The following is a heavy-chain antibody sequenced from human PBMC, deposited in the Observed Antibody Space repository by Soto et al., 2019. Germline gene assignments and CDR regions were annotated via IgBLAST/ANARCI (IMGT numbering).Heavy chain of an antibody. Sequence: GGSLRLSCAASGFTFSSYAMSWVRQAPGKGLEWVSAISGSGGSTYYADSVKGRFTISRDNSKNTLYLQMNSLRAEDTAVYYCAKSASSSGYQSSHYYGMDVWGQGTTVTVSS. CDR3: AKSASSSGYQSSHYYGMDV. CDR1: GFTFSSYA. J-gene: IGHJ6*02. V-gene: IGHV3-23*01. D-gene: IGHD3-22*01. CDR2: ISGSGGST.